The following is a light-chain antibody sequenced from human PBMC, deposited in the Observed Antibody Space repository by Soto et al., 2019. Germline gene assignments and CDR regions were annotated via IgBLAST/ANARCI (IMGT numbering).Light chain of an antibody. J-gene: IGKJ1*01. CDR2: DVS. V-gene: IGKV1-5*01. Sequence: IQMTQSPSTLSGSVGDRVTITCRASQSFSGWLAWYQQKPGKAPKLLIYDVSTLESGVPSRFSGGGSGTEFTLTISSLQSEDVAIYYCQHQSNWPRPFGPGTKVDIK. CDR1: QSFSGW. CDR3: QHQSNWPRP.